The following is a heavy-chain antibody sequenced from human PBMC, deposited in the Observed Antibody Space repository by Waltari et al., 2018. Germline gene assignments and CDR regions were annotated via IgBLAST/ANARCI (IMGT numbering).Heavy chain of an antibody. CDR2: INPNSGGT. Sequence: QVHLVQSGAEVTKPGASVKVSCQASGYTFTGYQIHWVRQAPGQGLEWMGWINPNSGGTNYAQNFQGRVTITRDTSIRTAYMELSRLRSDDTAMYYCARDLVVGSGDYWGQGTLVTVSS. J-gene: IGHJ4*02. V-gene: IGHV1-2*02. CDR1: GYTFTGYQ. D-gene: IGHD1-26*01. CDR3: ARDLVVGSGDY.